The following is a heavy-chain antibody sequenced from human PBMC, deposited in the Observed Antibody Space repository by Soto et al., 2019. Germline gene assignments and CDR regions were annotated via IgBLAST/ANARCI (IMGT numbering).Heavy chain of an antibody. D-gene: IGHD3-10*01. CDR2: FDPEDGET. CDR1: GYTLTELS. J-gene: IGHJ4*02. V-gene: IGHV1-24*01. CDR3: ATGRLWFGELNPVRYFVY. Sequence: GASVKVSCKVSGYTLTELSMHWVRQAPGKGLEWMGGFDPEDGETIYAQKFQGRVTMTEDTSTDTAYMELSSLRSEDTAVYYCATGRLWFGELNPVRYFVYWGQGTLVTVSS.